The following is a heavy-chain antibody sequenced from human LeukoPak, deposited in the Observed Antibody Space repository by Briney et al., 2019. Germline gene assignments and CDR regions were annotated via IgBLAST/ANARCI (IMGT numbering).Heavy chain of an antibody. V-gene: IGHV4-4*07. CDR2: IYTSGST. J-gene: IGHJ4*02. CDR1: GGSISSYY. Sequence: SETLSLTCTVSGGSISSYYWSWIRQPAGKGLEWIGHIYTSGSTNYNPPLKSRVTMSVDTSKNQFSLKLSSVTAADTAVYYCARDADYGGNSAAFDYWGQGTLVTVSS. CDR3: ARDADYGGNSAAFDY. D-gene: IGHD4-23*01.